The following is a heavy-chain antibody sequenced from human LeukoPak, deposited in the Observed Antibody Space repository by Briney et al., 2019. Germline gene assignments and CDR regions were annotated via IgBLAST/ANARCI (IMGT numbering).Heavy chain of an antibody. D-gene: IGHD5-12*01. J-gene: IGHJ4*01. CDR1: GFSFSNFA. CDR3: ARDHRYAFDN. Sequence: GGSLRLSCEVSGFSFSNFAMSWVRQAAGKGLEWISYIGISSGNTKYADSVKGRFTISRDKARNSLYLQMNSLRVEDTAVYYCARDHRYAFDNWGHGTLVTASS. V-gene: IGHV3-11*06. CDR2: IGISSGNT.